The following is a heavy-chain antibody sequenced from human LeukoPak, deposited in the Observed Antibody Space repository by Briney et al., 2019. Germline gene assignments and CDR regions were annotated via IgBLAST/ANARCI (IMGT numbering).Heavy chain of an antibody. CDR2: ISGSGGGT. D-gene: IGHD6-19*01. CDR3: AKDSSSSGFSAACNFDY. V-gene: IGHV3-23*01. J-gene: IGHJ4*02. Sequence: GGSLRLSCAVSGFTFNTYVMSWVRQAPGKGLEWVSAISGSGGGTYYVASVKGRFTISRDNSRNTLDLQMNSLRAEDTAVYYCAKDSSSSGFSAACNFDYWGQGTLVAVSS. CDR1: GFTFNTYV.